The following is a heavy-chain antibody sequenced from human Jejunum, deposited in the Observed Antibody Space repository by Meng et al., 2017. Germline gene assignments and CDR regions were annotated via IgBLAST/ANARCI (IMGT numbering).Heavy chain of an antibody. V-gene: IGHV6-1*01. J-gene: IGHJ4*02. D-gene: IGHD2-21*01. CDR1: GDSVSNNFAT. Sequence: SETLSLTCGISGDSVSNNFATWDWIRQSPSRGLEWLGRTYYRSKWIYDYAPSMQGRLTISPDTSKNQFSLQLNSVTPDDSAIYYCVGDHEIRGGIVAVLAFDLWGPGTLVTVSS. CDR2: TYYRSKWIY. CDR3: VGDHEIRGGIVAVLAFDL.